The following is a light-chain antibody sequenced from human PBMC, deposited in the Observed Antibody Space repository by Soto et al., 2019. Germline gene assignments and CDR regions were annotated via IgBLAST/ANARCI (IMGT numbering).Light chain of an antibody. CDR1: QSLSSNF. V-gene: IGKV3-20*01. CDR3: QQYDISPWT. J-gene: IGKJ1*01. Sequence: IVLTQPPSTLSLCPGVRAALSCRASQSLSSNFLAWYQQKPGQAPRLLIYDSSTRATGFPDRFSGSGSGTDFTLTIIRLEPEDFAVYYCQQYDISPWTFGQGTKVDIK. CDR2: DSS.